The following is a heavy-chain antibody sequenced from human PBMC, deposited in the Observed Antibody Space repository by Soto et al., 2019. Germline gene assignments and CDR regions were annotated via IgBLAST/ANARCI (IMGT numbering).Heavy chain of an antibody. CDR1: SGSISSSNW. CDR3: ARRGYCSSTSCPKRVYYYYYMDV. V-gene: IGHV4-4*02. D-gene: IGHD2-2*01. J-gene: IGHJ6*03. Sequence: SETLSLTCAVSSGSISSSNWWSWVRQPPGKGLEWIGEIYHSGSTNYNPSLKSRVTISVDKSKNQFSLKLSSVTAADTAVYYCARRGYCSSTSCPKRVYYYYYMDVWGKGTTVTVSS. CDR2: IYHSGST.